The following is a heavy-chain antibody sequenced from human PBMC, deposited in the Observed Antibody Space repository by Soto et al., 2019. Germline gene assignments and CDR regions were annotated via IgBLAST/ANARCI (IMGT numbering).Heavy chain of an antibody. CDR3: ATEYYGTYNWFDP. J-gene: IGHJ5*02. Sequence: SETLSLTCTVSGGSISSYYWSWIRQPPGKGLEWIGYIYYSGSTNYNPSLKSRVTISVDTSKNQFSLKLSSVTAADTAVYYCATEYYGTYNWFDPWGQGTLVTVSS. CDR1: GGSISSYY. CDR2: IYYSGST. V-gene: IGHV4-59*12. D-gene: IGHD3-16*01.